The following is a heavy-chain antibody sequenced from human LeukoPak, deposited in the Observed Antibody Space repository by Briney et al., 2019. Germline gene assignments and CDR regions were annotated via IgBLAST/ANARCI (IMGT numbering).Heavy chain of an antibody. V-gene: IGHV3-23*01. CDR2: ISGSGGNT. J-gene: IGHJ4*02. CDR3: AKATRVDTAMVPFDY. CDR1: GFTFSTYA. Sequence: GGSLRLSXAASGFTFSTYAMSWVRQAPGKGLEWVSGISGSGGNTYYADSVKGRFTISRDNSKNTLYLQMNSLRAEDTAVYYCAKATRVDTAMVPFDYWGQGTLVTVSS. D-gene: IGHD5-18*01.